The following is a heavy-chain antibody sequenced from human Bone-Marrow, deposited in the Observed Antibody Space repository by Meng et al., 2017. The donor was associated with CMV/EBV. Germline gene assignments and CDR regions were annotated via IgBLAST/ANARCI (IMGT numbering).Heavy chain of an antibody. V-gene: IGHV3-19*01. CDR2: VSWNGSRT. J-gene: IGHJ6*02. CDR3: GREYIAVREYHYGMDV. Sequence: GESLKISCAASGFTFSNSDMNWVRQAPGKGLEWVSGVSWNGSRTHYADSVKGRFTISRDNAKNSLYLQMNSLRAEDTALYYCGREYIAVREYHYGMDVWGRGTTVTVSS. D-gene: IGHD6-6*01. CDR1: GFTFSNSD.